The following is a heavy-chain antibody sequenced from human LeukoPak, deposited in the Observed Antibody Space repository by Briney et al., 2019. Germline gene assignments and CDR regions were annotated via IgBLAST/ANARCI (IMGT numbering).Heavy chain of an antibody. D-gene: IGHD2-2*01. Sequence: PSETLSLTFTVSGGSISSRSYYWGWIRQPPGKGLEWIGSIYYSGSTYYNPSLKSRVTISVDTSKNQFSLKLSSVTAADTAVYYCARERVVPAPFDPWGQGTLVTVSS. V-gene: IGHV4-39*02. CDR3: ARERVVPAPFDP. J-gene: IGHJ5*02. CDR1: GGSISSRSYY. CDR2: IYYSGST.